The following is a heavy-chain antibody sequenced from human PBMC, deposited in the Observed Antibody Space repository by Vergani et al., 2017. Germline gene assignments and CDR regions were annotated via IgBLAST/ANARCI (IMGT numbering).Heavy chain of an antibody. D-gene: IGHD4-17*01. CDR1: GGTFSSYT. CDR3: AKSVGDYGDYWYFDL. CDR2: IIPILGIA. Sequence: QVQLVQSGAEVKKPGSSVKVSCKASGGTFSSYTISWVRQAPGQGLEWMGRIIPILGIANYAQKFQGRVTITADKSTSTAYMELSSLRSEDTAVYYCAKSVGDYGDYWYFDLWGRGTLVTVSS. J-gene: IGHJ2*01. V-gene: IGHV1-69*02.